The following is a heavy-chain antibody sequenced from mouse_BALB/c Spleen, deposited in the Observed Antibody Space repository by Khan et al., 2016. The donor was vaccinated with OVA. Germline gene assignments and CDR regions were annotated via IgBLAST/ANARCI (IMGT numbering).Heavy chain of an antibody. D-gene: IGHD2-1*01. Sequence: VQLQQPGAELVKPGASVKISCKASGYTFTSFYMYWVKQRPGQGLEWIGGINPSNGDTHFYEKFKSKATLTVDKSSTTAYMQFSSLTSEDSAVSYCARSGYGNPFAYWGQGTLVTVSA. CDR2: INPSNGDT. J-gene: IGHJ3*01. V-gene: IGHV1S81*02. CDR1: GYTFTSFY. CDR3: ARSGYGNPFAY.